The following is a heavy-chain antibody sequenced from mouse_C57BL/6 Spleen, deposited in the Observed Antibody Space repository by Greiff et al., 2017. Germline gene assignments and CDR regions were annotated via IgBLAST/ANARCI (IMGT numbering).Heavy chain of an antibody. D-gene: IGHD1-1*01. CDR3: ASYYGSSYVGYFDV. V-gene: IGHV1-72*01. J-gene: IGHJ1*03. CDR2: IDPNSGGT. Sequence: LQPGAELVKPGASVKLSCKASGYTFTSYWMHWVKQRPGRGLEWIGRIDPNSGGTKYNEKFKSKATLTVDKPSSTAYMQLSSLTSEDSAVYYCASYYGSSYVGYFDVWGTGTTVTVSS. CDR1: GYTFTSYW.